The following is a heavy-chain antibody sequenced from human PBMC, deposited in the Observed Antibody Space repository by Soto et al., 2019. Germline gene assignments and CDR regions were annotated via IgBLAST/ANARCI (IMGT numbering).Heavy chain of an antibody. V-gene: IGHV3-30*18. CDR2: ISYDGSNK. CDR1: GFTFSSYG. D-gene: IGHD3-22*01. J-gene: IGHJ5*02. Sequence: QVQLVESGGGVVQPGRSLRLSCAASGFTFSSYGMHWVRQAPGKGLEWVAVISYDGSNKYYADSVKGRFTISRVNSKNTLYLQMNSLRAEDTAVYYCANSDRRLLNWFDPWGQGTLVTVSS. CDR3: ANSDRRLLNWFDP.